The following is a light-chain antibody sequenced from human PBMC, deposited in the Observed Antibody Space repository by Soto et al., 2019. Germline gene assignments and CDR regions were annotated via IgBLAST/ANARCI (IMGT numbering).Light chain of an antibody. J-gene: IGKJ2*01. CDR3: QQYDTSPPMYT. Sequence: EIVLTQSPGTLSLSPGERATLSCRASQSVDSTYLAWYQQKPDQSPRLLIYATSTRAAGIPDRFSGSGSGTDFTLTISRLETDDVAVYYCQQYDTSPPMYTFGQGTKVDI. CDR2: ATS. V-gene: IGKV3-20*01. CDR1: QSVDSTY.